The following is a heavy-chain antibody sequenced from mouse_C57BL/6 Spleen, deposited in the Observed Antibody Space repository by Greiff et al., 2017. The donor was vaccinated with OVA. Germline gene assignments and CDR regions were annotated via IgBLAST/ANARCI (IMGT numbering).Heavy chain of an antibody. J-gene: IGHJ4*01. V-gene: IGHV2-6*03. Sequence: VQLVESGPGLVAPSQSLSITCTVSGFSLTSYGVHWVRQPPGKGLEWLVVIWSDGSTTYNSALKSRLSISKDNSKSQVFLKMNSLQTDDTAMYYCARERDYGSRRDAMDYWGQGTSVTVSS. CDR2: IWSDGST. CDR1: GFSLTSYG. D-gene: IGHD1-1*01. CDR3: ARERDYGSRRDAMDY.